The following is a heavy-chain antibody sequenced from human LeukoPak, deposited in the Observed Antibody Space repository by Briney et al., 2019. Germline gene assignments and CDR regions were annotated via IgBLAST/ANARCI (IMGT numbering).Heavy chain of an antibody. CDR2: INPNSGGT. CDR3: ARDRRELNYYDSSGYYPGH. V-gene: IGHV1-2*02. D-gene: IGHD3-22*01. J-gene: IGHJ4*02. Sequence: ASVTVSCKAPGYTFTGYNMHGVRQAPGQGLEWMGWINPNSGGTNYAQKFQGRVTMTRETSISTANMELSRLRSDDTAVYYCARDRRELNYYDSSGYYPGHWGQGTLVTVSS. CDR1: GYTFTGYN.